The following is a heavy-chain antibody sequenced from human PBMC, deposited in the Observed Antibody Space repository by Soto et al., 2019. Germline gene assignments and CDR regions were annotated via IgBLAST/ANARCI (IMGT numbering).Heavy chain of an antibody. CDR2: INHSGST. Sequence: PSETLSLTCAVYRGSFSGYYWIWIRQPPGKGLEWMGEINHSGSTNYNPPLKSRVTISVDTSKNQFSLKLSSLTAADTAVYYCASVAAAGTNRGQGTLVTVSS. V-gene: IGHV4-34*01. CDR1: RGSFSGYY. D-gene: IGHD6-13*01. J-gene: IGHJ4*02. CDR3: ASVAAAGTN.